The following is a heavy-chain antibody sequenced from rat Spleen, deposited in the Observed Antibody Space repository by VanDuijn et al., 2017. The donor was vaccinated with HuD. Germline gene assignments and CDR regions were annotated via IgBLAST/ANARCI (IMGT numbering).Heavy chain of an antibody. CDR3: TRQGTDNIKSYFDY. V-gene: IGHV5-25*01. Sequence: EVQLVESGGGLVQPGRSMKLSCAASGFIFSDYYMAWVRQAPKKGLDWVASISPGGGNTYYRDSVKGRLTVSRHDAKSTLYLQMDSLRSEDTATYYCTRQGTDNIKSYFDYWGQGVMVTVSS. J-gene: IGHJ2*01. D-gene: IGHD1-11*01. CDR1: GFIFSDYY. CDR2: ISPGGGNT.